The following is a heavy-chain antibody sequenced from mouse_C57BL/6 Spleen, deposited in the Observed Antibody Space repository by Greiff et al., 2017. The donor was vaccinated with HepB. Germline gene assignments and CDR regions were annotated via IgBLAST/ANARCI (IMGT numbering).Heavy chain of an antibody. CDR1: GYAFSSSW. Sequence: LEESGPELVKPGGSVKISCKASGYAFSSSWMNWVKQRPGKGLEWIGRIYPGDGDTNYNGKFKGKATLTADKSSSTAYMQLSSLTSEDSAVYFCARGTGNYVGYAMDYWGQGTSVTVSS. CDR2: IYPGDGDT. CDR3: ARGTGNYVGYAMDY. V-gene: IGHV1-82*01. D-gene: IGHD2-1*01. J-gene: IGHJ4*01.